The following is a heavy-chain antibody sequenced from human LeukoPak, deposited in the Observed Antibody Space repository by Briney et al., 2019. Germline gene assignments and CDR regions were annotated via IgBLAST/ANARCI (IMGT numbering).Heavy chain of an antibody. CDR2: IYSDGSI. CDR1: GFTVSSHY. CDR3: ARGLVEMATIYFDY. V-gene: IGHV3-53*01. Sequence: GGSPRLSCAASGFTVSSHYMSWVRQAPGKGLEWVSVIYSDGSIYYADSVRGRFTISRDNSRNTLYLQMNNLRAEDTAVYYCARGLVEMATIYFDYWGQGTLVTVSS. J-gene: IGHJ4*02. D-gene: IGHD5-24*01.